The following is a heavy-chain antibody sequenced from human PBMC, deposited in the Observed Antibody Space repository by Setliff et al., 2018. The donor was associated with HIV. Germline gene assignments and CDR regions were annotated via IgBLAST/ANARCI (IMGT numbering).Heavy chain of an antibody. CDR3: ARWGETTGIKAFDL. V-gene: IGHV4-59*01. J-gene: IGHJ3*01. CDR1: DNSITNYY. D-gene: IGHD1-1*01. CDR2: MHYRGRT. Sequence: SETLSLTCTVSDNSITNYYWNWIRQPPGKGLEWIGYMHYRGRTSYNPSLKSRVTTSVNTSKNQLSLNLSSVTAADTAVYYCARWGETTGIKAFDLWGQGTMVTVSS.